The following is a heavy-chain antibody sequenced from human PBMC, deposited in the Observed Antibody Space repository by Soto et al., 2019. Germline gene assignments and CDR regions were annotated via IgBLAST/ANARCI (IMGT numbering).Heavy chain of an antibody. CDR1: GGSITNNY. CDR3: ARRQNWNNLFDT. Sequence: SETLSHTCTVCGGSITNNYWSWIRQSPGKGLEWIGCSYYSGSTSYNPSLRSRVTISIDTSKTQFSLRLRSVTAADTAVYYCARRQNWNNLFDTWGQGTLVTVS. D-gene: IGHD1-1*01. J-gene: IGHJ5*02. V-gene: IGHV4-59*08. CDR2: SYYSGST.